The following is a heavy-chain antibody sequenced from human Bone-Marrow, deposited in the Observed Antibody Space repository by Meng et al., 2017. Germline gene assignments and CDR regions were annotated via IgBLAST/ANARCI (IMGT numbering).Heavy chain of an antibody. D-gene: IGHD5-24*01. CDR1: GFTFSSYW. CDR3: ARYMKSEVDTIRLDC. J-gene: IGHJ4*02. V-gene: IGHV3-7*01. CDR2: IKEDGSAK. Sequence: GESLKISCAASGFTFSSYWMTWVRQAPGKGLEWVASIKEDGSAKDYVDSVKGRFTISRDNAKNSLYLQMSSLRAEDTALYYCARYMKSEVDTIRLDCWGQGTLVTVSS.